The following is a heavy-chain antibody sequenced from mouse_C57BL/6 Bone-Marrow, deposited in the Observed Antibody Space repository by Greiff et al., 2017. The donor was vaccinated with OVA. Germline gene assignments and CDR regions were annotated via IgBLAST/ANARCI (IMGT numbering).Heavy chain of an antibody. J-gene: IGHJ1*03. D-gene: IGHD2-5*01. CDR2: ISSGGDYI. CDR3: TREKYSNYWYFDV. CDR1: GFTFSSYA. Sequence: EVHLVESGEGLVKPGGSLKLSCAASGFTFSSYAMSWVRQTPEKRLEWVAYISSGGDYIYYADTVKGRFTISRDNARNTLYLQMSSLKSEDTAMYYCTREKYSNYWYFDVWGTGTTVTVSS. V-gene: IGHV5-9-1*02.